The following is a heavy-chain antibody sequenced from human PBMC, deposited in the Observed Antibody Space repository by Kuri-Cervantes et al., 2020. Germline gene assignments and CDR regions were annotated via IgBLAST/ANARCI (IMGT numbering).Heavy chain of an antibody. Sequence: GGSLRLSCAASGFTFSSYWMSWVRQAPGKGLEWVGFIRSKAYGGTTEYAASVKGRFTISRDDSKSIAYLQMNSLKTEDTAVYYCTRDYGDYSANDAFDIWGQGTMVTVSS. D-gene: IGHD4-17*01. CDR3: TRDYGDYSANDAFDI. CDR1: GFTFSSYW. V-gene: IGHV3-49*04. CDR2: IRSKAYGGTT. J-gene: IGHJ3*02.